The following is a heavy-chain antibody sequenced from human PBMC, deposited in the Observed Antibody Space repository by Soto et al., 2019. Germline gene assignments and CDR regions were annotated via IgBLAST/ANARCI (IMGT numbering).Heavy chain of an antibody. D-gene: IGHD4-17*01. Sequence: SVKVSCKASGGTFSSYAISWVRQAPGQGLEWMGGIIPIFGTANYAQKFQGRVTITADESTNTAYMELSSLRSEDTAVYYCASHKTTVTTPPRYYYGMDVWGQGTTVTRLL. J-gene: IGHJ6*02. CDR1: GGTFSSYA. CDR3: ASHKTTVTTPPRYYYGMDV. CDR2: IIPIFGTA. V-gene: IGHV1-69*13.